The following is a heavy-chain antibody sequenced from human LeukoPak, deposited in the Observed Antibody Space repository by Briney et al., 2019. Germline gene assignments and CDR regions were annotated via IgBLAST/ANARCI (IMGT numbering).Heavy chain of an antibody. CDR1: GFTFSDYY. V-gene: IGHV3-11*06. D-gene: IGHD2-8*02. Sequence: GGSLRLSCAASGFTFSDYYMSWIRQAPGKGLEWVSYISSSSSIINYAESVRGRFTISRDNAKNSLYLQMNNLRAEDTAVYSCVRQVGEGLVEAFDIRGQGRMVTVSS. J-gene: IGHJ3*02. CDR2: ISSSSSII. CDR3: VRQVGEGLVEAFDI.